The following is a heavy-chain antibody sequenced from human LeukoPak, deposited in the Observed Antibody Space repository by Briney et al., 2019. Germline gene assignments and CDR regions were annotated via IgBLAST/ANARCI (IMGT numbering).Heavy chain of an antibody. J-gene: IGHJ3*02. CDR3: ARGYYDSSGSDAFDI. Sequence: SETLSLTCYGGSFSGYYWSWIRQPPGKGLERIGEINHSGSTNYNPSLKSRVTISVDTSKNQFSLKLSSVTAADTAVYYCARGYYDSSGSDAFDIWGQGTMVTVSS. D-gene: IGHD3-22*01. CDR1: GGSFSGYY. CDR2: INHSGST. V-gene: IGHV4-34*01.